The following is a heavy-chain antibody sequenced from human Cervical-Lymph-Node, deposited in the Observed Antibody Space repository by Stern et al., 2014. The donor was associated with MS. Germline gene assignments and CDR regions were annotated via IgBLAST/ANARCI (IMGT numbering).Heavy chain of an antibody. Sequence: EVQLVESGPEVKRPGESLKISCQASGYTFTSYWIGWVRQMPGKGLEWIAIIFPGGSDIRYSPSFQGPVTIAANKSRSPPYLQWNNRKASDTAIYYCARQRYFDYWGQGTLVTVSS. J-gene: IGHJ4*02. CDR3: ARQRYFDY. V-gene: IGHV5-51*01. CDR2: IFPGGSDI. CDR1: GYTFTSYW.